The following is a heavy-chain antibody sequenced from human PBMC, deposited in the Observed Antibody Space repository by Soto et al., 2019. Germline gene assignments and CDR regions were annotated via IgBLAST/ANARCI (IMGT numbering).Heavy chain of an antibody. V-gene: IGHV4-39*01. J-gene: IGHJ4*02. D-gene: IGHD3-9*01. Sequence: SETLSLTCTVSGGSISSSPSYWAWIRQPPGKGLEWIGHIFYSGSTSYSPSLRSRVSISADTSKNQFSLHLNPVTAADAAVYFCVGLRSHTIFSFWGQGTLVTVSS. CDR3: VGLRSHTIFSF. CDR1: GGSISSSPSY. CDR2: IFYSGST.